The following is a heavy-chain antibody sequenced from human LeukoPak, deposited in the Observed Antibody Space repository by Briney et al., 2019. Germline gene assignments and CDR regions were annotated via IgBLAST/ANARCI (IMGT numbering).Heavy chain of an antibody. Sequence: SVKVSCKAYGYTFTGYYLHWVRQVPGQGLEWMGGIIPIFGTANYAQKFQGRVTITADESTSTAYMELSSLRSEDTAVYYCASAAEGPTYYYDSSGYYPDYWGQGTLVTVSS. V-gene: IGHV1-69*13. CDR1: GYTFTGYY. CDR3: ASAAEGPTYYYDSSGYYPDY. D-gene: IGHD3-22*01. J-gene: IGHJ4*02. CDR2: IIPIFGTA.